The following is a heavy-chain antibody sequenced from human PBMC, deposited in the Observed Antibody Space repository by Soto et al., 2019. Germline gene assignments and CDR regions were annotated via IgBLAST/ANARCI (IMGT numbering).Heavy chain of an antibody. Sequence: GASVKVSCKASGYTFTSYGISWVRQAPGQGLEWMGWISAYNGNTNYAQKLQGRVTMTTDTSTSTAYMELRRLRSDATAVSYCARVVIEDRSSCNDYWGQGNLVTVSS. CDR1: GYTFTSYG. CDR3: ARVVIEDRSSCNDY. V-gene: IGHV1-18*01. CDR2: ISAYNGNT. D-gene: IGHD6-6*01. J-gene: IGHJ4*02.